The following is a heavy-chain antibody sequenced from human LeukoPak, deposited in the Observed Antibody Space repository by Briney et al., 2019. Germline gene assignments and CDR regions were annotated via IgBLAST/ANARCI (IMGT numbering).Heavy chain of an antibody. CDR1: GGSISSHY. Sequence: SETLFLTCTVSGGSISSHYWSWIRQPPGKGLEWIGYIYYSGSTNYNPSLKSRVTISVDTSKNQFSLKLSSVTAADTAVYYCARTNYYDSSGYRYYYYYYYMDVWGKGTTVTVSS. D-gene: IGHD3-22*01. CDR3: ARTNYYDSSGYRYYYYYYYMDV. J-gene: IGHJ6*03. V-gene: IGHV4-59*11. CDR2: IYYSGST.